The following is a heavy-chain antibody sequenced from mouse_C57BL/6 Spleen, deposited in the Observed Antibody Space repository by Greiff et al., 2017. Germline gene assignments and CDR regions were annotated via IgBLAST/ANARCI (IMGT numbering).Heavy chain of an antibody. Sequence: EVKLQESGPGLVKPSQSLSLTCSVTGYSITSGYYWNWIRQFPGNKLEWMGYISYDGSNNYNPSLKNRISITRDTSKNQFFLKLNSVTTEDTATYYCAIITTVVATTSYFDYWGQGTTLTVSS. CDR2: ISYDGSN. J-gene: IGHJ2*01. CDR1: GYSITSGYY. D-gene: IGHD1-1*01. CDR3: AIITTVVATTSYFDY. V-gene: IGHV3-6*01.